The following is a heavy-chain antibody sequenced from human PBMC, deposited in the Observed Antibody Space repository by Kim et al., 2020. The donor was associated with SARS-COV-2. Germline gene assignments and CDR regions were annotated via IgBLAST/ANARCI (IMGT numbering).Heavy chain of an antibody. CDR1: GYTFTGYY. CDR3: ARVLLGGGSTSGDY. J-gene: IGHJ4*02. V-gene: IGHV1-2*02. Sequence: ASVKVSCKASGYTFTGYYMHWVRQAPGQGLEWMGWINPNSGGTNYAQKFQGRVTMTRDTSISTAYMELSRLRSDDTAVYYCARVLLGGGSTSGDYWGQGTLVTVSS. D-gene: IGHD3-10*01. CDR2: INPNSGGT.